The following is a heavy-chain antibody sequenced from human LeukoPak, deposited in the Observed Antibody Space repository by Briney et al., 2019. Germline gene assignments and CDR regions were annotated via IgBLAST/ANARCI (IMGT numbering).Heavy chain of an antibody. V-gene: IGHV4-59*01. CDR3: ARESVDTAMVGRYGYYYGMDV. CDR2: IYYSGST. CDR1: GGSISSYY. Sequence: SETLSLTCTVSGGSISSYYWSWIRQPPGKGLEWIGYIYYSGSTNYNPSLKSRVTISVDTSKNQFSLKLSSVTAADTAVYYCARESVDTAMVGRYGYYYGMDVWGQGTTVTVSS. J-gene: IGHJ6*02. D-gene: IGHD5-18*01.